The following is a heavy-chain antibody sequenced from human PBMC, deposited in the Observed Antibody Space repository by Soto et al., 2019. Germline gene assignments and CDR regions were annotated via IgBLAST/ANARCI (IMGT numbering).Heavy chain of an antibody. CDR2: ISAYNGNT. Sequence: ASVKVSCKASGYTFTSYGISWVRQAPGQGLEWMGWISAYNGNTNYAQKLRGRVTMTTDTSTSTAYMELRSLRSDDTAVYYCAREIRYSSSRSWFDPWGQGTLVTVSS. D-gene: IGHD6-13*01. CDR3: AREIRYSSSRSWFDP. J-gene: IGHJ5*02. V-gene: IGHV1-18*01. CDR1: GYTFTSYG.